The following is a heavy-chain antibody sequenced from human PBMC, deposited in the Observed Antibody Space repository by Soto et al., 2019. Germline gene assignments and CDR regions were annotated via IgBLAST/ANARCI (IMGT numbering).Heavy chain of an antibody. CDR3: TSDGPINRS. V-gene: IGHV3-15*01. CDR1: GFTFSNAW. Sequence: GGSLRLSCAASGFTFSNAWMSWVRQAPGKGLEWVGRIKSRTNGGTTDYAAPVKGRFTISSDDSKTTLFLHMNSLSTDDTALYYCTSDGPINRSWGQGTLVTVSS. J-gene: IGHJ5*02. CDR2: IKSRTNGGTT.